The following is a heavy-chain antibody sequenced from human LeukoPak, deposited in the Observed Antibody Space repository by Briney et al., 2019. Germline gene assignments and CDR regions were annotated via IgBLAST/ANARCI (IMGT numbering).Heavy chain of an antibody. CDR1: GGSISSYY. D-gene: IGHD3-10*01. V-gene: IGHV4-4*07. CDR3: ARDFFNYYGSGSYSIHGMDV. Sequence: SETLSLTCTVSGGSISSYYWSCIRQPAGKGLEWIGRIYTSGSTNYNPSLKSRVTMSVDTSKNQFSLKLSSLTAADTAVYYCARDFFNYYGSGSYSIHGMDVWGQGITVIVPS. J-gene: IGHJ6*02. CDR2: IYTSGST.